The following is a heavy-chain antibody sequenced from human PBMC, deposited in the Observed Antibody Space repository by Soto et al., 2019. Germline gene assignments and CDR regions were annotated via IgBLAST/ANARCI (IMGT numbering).Heavy chain of an antibody. CDR2: ISAYNGNT. V-gene: IGHV1-18*01. J-gene: IGHJ4*02. CDR3: TTGGDYAHYFDY. Sequence: ASVKVSCKASGYTFTSYGIIWLRQAPGQGLEWMGWISAYNGNTNYAQKLQGRVTMTTDTSTSTAYVELRSLRSGDTAVYYCTTGGDYAHYFDYWGQGTLVTV. D-gene: IGHD4-17*01. CDR1: GYTFTSYG.